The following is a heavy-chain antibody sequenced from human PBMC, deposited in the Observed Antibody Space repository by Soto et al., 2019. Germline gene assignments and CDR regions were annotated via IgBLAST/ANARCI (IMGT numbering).Heavy chain of an antibody. D-gene: IGHD3-22*01. Sequence: QVQLVQSGAEVKKPGSSVKVSCKASGGTFSSYAISWVRQAPGQGLEWMGGIIPIFGTAKYAQKFQGRVTITADESTSTAYMELSSLRSEDTAVYSCARGEASGSGWAIIDYCGKGTLVTVSS. J-gene: IGHJ4*02. V-gene: IGHV1-69*12. CDR2: IIPIFGTA. CDR3: ARGEASGSGWAIIDY. CDR1: GGTFSSYA.